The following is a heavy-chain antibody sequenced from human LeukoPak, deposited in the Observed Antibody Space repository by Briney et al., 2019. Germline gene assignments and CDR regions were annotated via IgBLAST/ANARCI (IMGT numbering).Heavy chain of an antibody. CDR1: GGSISSGSYY. Sequence: SQTLSLTCTVSGGSISSGSYYWKWIRQPPGKGLEWIGRFYNSGSTNYNPSLKSRVTISVDTSKNQFSLKLSSVTAADTAVYYCARVKPGYSSHEFDYWGQGTLVTVSS. V-gene: IGHV4-61*02. D-gene: IGHD2-15*01. CDR3: ARVKPGYSSHEFDY. J-gene: IGHJ4*02. CDR2: FYNSGST.